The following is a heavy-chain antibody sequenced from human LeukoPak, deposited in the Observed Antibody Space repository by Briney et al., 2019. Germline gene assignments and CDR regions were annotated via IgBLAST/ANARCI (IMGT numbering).Heavy chain of an antibody. CDR3: AKDPSTFLTTGWYFDL. CDR2: ISGSGGAT. Sequence: HSGGSLRLSCAASGFTFNTYGMSWVRQAPGKGLEWVSGISGSGGATYYADSVKGRFTISRDNSKSTLYLQMSSLRAVDTAIYYCAKDPSTFLTTGWYFDLWGRGTLVTVSS. J-gene: IGHJ2*01. V-gene: IGHV3-23*01. CDR1: GFTFNTYG. D-gene: IGHD4-17*01.